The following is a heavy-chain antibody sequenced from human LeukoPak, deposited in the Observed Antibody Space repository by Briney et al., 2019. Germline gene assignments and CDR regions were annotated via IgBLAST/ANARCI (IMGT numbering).Heavy chain of an antibody. CDR1: GFTFSSYE. CDR2: ISGSGGST. Sequence: GGSLRLSCAASGFTFSSYEMNWVRQAPGKGLEWVSYISGSGGSTYYADSVKGRFTISRDNSKTTLYLQMNSLRAEDTAVYYCAKVFYPAAGTGRVDFPFDYWGQGTLVTVSS. V-gene: IGHV3-23*01. D-gene: IGHD6-13*01. CDR3: AKVFYPAAGTGRVDFPFDY. J-gene: IGHJ4*02.